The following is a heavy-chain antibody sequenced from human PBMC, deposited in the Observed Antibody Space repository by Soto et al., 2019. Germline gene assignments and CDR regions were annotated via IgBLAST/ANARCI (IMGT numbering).Heavy chain of an antibody. V-gene: IGHV1-3*01. D-gene: IGHD6-6*01. J-gene: IGHJ6*03. CDR2: INAGNGNT. CDR3: ARAGSLYSSSPRGYYYYYYMDV. Sequence: GASVKVSCKASGYTFTSYAMHWVRQAPGQRLEWMGWINAGNGNTKYSQKFQGRVTITRDTSASTAYMELSSLRSEDTAVYYCARAGSLYSSSPRGYYYYYYMDVWGKGTTVTVSS. CDR1: GYTFTSYA.